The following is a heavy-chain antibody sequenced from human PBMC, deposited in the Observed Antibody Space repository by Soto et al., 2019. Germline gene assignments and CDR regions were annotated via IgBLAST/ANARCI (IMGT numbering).Heavy chain of an antibody. Sequence: PGESLKISCKGSGYSFTSYWISWVRQMPGKGLEWMGRIDPSDSYTNYSPSFQGHVTISADKSIRTAYLQWSSLKASDTAMYSWPRRESNDYDYGMDVWGQGTTVTVSS. V-gene: IGHV5-10-1*01. J-gene: IGHJ6*02. CDR2: IDPSDSYT. CDR1: GYSFTSYW. D-gene: IGHD4-4*01. CDR3: PRRESNDYDYGMDV.